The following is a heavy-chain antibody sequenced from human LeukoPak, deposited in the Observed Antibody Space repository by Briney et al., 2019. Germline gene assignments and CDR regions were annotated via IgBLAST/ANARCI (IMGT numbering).Heavy chain of an antibody. CDR1: GFTFGSYD. V-gene: IGHV3-13*01. J-gene: IGHJ3*02. D-gene: IGHD6-13*01. Sequence: QPGGSLRLSCAASGFTFGSYDMHWVRQATGKGLEWVSAIGTAGDTYYPGSVKGRFTISRENAKNSLYLQMNSLRAGDTAVYYCARGSSSWYWSGAFDIWGQGTMVTVSS. CDR2: IGTAGDT. CDR3: ARGSSSWYWSGAFDI.